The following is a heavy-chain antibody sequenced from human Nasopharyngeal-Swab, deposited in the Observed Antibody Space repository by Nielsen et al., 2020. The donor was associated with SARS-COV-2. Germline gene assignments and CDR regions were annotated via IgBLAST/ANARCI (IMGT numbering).Heavy chain of an antibody. CDR2: IYYSGSA. V-gene: IGHV4-39*07. Sequence: SETLSLTCTVSGGSISSSSYYWGWIRQPPGKGLEWIRSIYYSGSAYYNPSLKSRVTISVDTSKNQFSLKLSSVTAADTAVYYCVGSSWYGDYYYYYGMDVWGQGTTVTVSS. CDR1: GGSISSSSYY. CDR3: VGSSWYGDYYYYYGMDV. J-gene: IGHJ6*02. D-gene: IGHD6-13*01.